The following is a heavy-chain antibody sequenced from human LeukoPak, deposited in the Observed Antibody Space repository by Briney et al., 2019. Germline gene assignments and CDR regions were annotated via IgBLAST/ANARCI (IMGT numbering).Heavy chain of an antibody. CDR1: GYMFTNYN. V-gene: IGHV1-46*03. CDR3: ARDQHYATDY. D-gene: IGHD2-2*01. J-gene: IGHJ4*02. Sequence: ASVKVSCKASGYMFTNYNMQWVRQARGKGLEGMGMVSASGANTKYAQKFRGRHTMTSDTSTSTVYMELSSLISDDTAVYYCARDQHYATDYWGQGTLVTVYS. CDR2: VSASGANT.